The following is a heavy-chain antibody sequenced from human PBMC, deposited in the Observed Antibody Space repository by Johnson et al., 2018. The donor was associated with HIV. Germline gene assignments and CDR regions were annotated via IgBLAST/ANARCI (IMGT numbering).Heavy chain of an antibody. CDR3: TTADCGGDCYEPDAFDI. CDR1: GFTFSSYW. CDR2: IKQDGSEK. V-gene: IGHV3-7*01. D-gene: IGHD2-21*02. Sequence: VQLVESGGGLVQPGGSLRLSCAASGFTFSSYWMSWVRQAPGKGLEWVANIKQDGSEKYYVDSVKGRFTISRDNAKNSLYLQMNSLRAEDTAVYYCTTADCGGDCYEPDAFDIWDQGTMVTVSS. J-gene: IGHJ3*02.